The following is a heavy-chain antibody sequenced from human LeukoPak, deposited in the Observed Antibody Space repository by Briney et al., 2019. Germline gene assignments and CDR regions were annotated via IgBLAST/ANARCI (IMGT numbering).Heavy chain of an antibody. CDR1: GYTFTCYV. CDR2: IIAYNGNT. J-gene: IGHJ3*02. CDR3: ARAKTLEPSPSNAFDI. V-gene: IGHV1-18*01. D-gene: IGHD1-1*01. Sequence: ASVRVSCKASGYTFTCYVISLVRQAPGHGHELIVWIIAYNGNTNYAQKLQGRVTMTTDTSTSTAYMELRSLRSDDTAMYYCARAKTLEPSPSNAFDIWGQGTMVTVSS.